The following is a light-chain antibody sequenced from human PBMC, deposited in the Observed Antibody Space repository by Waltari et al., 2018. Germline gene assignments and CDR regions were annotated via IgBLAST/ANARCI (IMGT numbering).Light chain of an antibody. CDR3: ATWDDSLSAWV. CDR1: SSNIRSPY. CDR2: RNN. V-gene: IGLV1-47*01. J-gene: IGLJ3*02. Sequence: QSVLTQPPSASGTPGQRATVSCSGSSSNIRSPYEYWYQQLPGTAPRLLIYRNNQRPAGVPDRFSGSKSGTSASLAISGLRSEDEADYYCATWDDSLSAWVFGGGTKLTVL.